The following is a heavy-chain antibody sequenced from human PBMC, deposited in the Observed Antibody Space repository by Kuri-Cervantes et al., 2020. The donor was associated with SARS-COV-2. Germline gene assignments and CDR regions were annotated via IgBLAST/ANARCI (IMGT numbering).Heavy chain of an antibody. J-gene: IGHJ6*01. D-gene: IGHD2-2*01. CDR3: ARDCSSTSCYSHPTYYYYGMDV. CDR1: GYTFSSYY. CDR2: IIPIFGTA. V-gene: IGHV1-69*06. Sequence: SVKVSCKASGYTFSSYYIHWVRQAPGQGLEWMGGIIPIFGTANYAQKFQGRVTITADKSTSTAYMELSSLRSEDTAVYYCARDCSSTSCYSHPTYYYYGMDVWGQGTTVT.